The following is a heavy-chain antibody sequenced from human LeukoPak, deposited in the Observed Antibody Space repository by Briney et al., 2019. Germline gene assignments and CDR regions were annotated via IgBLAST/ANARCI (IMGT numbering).Heavy chain of an antibody. CDR3: ARASRPSYYDFWSGYWVY. CDR1: GFTFSSYA. CDR2: ISYDGSNK. Sequence: GGSLRLSCAASGFTFSSYAMHWVRQAPGKGLEWVAVISYDGSNKYYADSVKGRFTISRDNSKNTLYLQMNSLRAEDTAVYYCARASRPSYYDFWSGYWVYWGQGTLVTVSS. D-gene: IGHD3-3*01. J-gene: IGHJ4*02. V-gene: IGHV3-30-3*01.